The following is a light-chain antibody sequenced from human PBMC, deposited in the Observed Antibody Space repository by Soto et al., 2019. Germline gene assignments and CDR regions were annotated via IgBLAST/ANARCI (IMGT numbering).Light chain of an antibody. CDR2: GAF. CDR1: QSVSSN. V-gene: IGKV3-15*01. Sequence: DIVMTQSPATLSVSPGQRATLSCRASQSVSSNLAWYQQKPGQAPRLLISGAFTRATGIPARFSGSGSGTEFTLTITSLQSEDFAIYYCQQYNACPRTFGQGTKVEIK. CDR3: QQYNACPRT. J-gene: IGKJ1*01.